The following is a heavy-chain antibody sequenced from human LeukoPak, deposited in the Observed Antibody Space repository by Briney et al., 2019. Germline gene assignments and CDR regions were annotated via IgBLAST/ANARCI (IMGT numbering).Heavy chain of an antibody. D-gene: IGHD3-22*01. V-gene: IGHV3-9*01. CDR1: GFTFDDYA. J-gene: IGHJ4*02. CDR3: AKDVNYYDSFMNY. Sequence: GGSLRLSCAASGFTFDDYAMHWVRHAPGKGLEWVSGISWNSGSIGYADSVKGRFTISRDNAKNSLYLQMNSLRAEDTALYYCAKDVNYYDSFMNYWGQGTLVTVSS. CDR2: ISWNSGSI.